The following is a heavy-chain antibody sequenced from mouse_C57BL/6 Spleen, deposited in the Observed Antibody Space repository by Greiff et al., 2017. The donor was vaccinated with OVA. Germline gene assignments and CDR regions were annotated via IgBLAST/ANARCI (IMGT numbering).Heavy chain of an antibody. CDR3: ARLGYYGSSPFDE. CDR2: IDPDDGAT. CDR1: GFTFNDYY. Sequence: EVQLQQSGAELVKPGASVKLSCTASGFTFNDYYMHWVKQRPEQGLEWIGRIDPDDGATKYAQNLQGKATITADTSSTTAYMQLSSLTYEDTAGYYCARLGYYGSSPFDEWGQGTTLTVSS. J-gene: IGHJ2*01. V-gene: IGHV14-2*01. D-gene: IGHD1-1*01.